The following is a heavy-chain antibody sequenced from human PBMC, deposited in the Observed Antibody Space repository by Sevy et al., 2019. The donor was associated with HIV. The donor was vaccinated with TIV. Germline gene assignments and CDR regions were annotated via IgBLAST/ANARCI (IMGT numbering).Heavy chain of an antibody. CDR1: GFTFSTYS. D-gene: IGHD4-4*01. V-gene: IGHV3-21*06. CDR3: ARVDLHDY. Sequence: GGSLRLSCAASGFTFSTYSMNWVRQAPGKGLEWVSSISGSRSYIFYADSVKGRFTISRDNAKNSLYLQMNSLRAEDTAVYYCARVDLHDYWGQGTLVTVSS. CDR2: ISGSRSYI. J-gene: IGHJ4*02.